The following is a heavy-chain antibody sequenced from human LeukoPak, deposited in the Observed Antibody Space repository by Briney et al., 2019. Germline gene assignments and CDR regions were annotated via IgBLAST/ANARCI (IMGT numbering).Heavy chain of an antibody. J-gene: IGHJ4*02. D-gene: IGHD6-19*01. CDR2: ISSSGSTI. V-gene: IGHV3-48*03. CDR3: ARGVAVADGFDY. CDR1: GFTFSSYE. Sequence: GGSLRLSCAASGFTFSSYEMHWVRQAPGKGLEGVSYISSSGSTIYYADSVKGRFTISRDNAKHSLYLQMNSLRAEDTAVYYCARGVAVADGFDYWGQGTLVTVSS.